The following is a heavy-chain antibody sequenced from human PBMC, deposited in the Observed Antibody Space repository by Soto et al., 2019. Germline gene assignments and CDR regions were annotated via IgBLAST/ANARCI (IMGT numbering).Heavy chain of an antibody. V-gene: IGHV3-7*01. CDR2: IKGDGILK. CDR3: ARYESSGPAVW. CDR1: GFTFSNYW. D-gene: IGHD3-22*01. Sequence: GGSLRLSCAASGFTFSNYWMTWVRQAPGKGLEWVANIKGDGILKYYMDSVKGRFIISRDNAKNSLHLQMNSLRDEDTAVYYCARYESSGPAVWWGQGTLVTVSS. J-gene: IGHJ4*02.